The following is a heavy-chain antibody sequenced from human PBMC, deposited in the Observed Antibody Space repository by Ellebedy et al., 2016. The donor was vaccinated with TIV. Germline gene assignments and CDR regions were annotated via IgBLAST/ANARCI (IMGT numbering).Heavy chain of an antibody. CDR3: ARTDGSGWAFDS. D-gene: IGHD6-19*01. CDR1: GFSLSTTRVS. CDR2: IDWDDDK. Sequence: SGPTLVKPTQTLTLTCTFSGFSLSTTRVSVSWIRQPPGKALEWLARIDWDDDKYFNTSLRTRLTISKDTSKNPVVLTMTNMDPVDTATYYCARTDGSGWAFDSWGQGTLVTVS. V-gene: IGHV2-70*11. J-gene: IGHJ4*02.